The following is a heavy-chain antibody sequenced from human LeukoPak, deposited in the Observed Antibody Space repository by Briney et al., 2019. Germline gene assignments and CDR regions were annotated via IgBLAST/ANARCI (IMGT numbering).Heavy chain of an antibody. D-gene: IGHD3-3*01. CDR2: IYYSGST. CDR3: ARATRNYVFWSGYIYY. J-gene: IGHJ4*02. V-gene: IGHV4-39*07. CDR1: VGSISSSSYY. Sequence: ASETLSLTCTVSVGSISSSSYYWGWIRQPPGKGLEWIGSIYYSGSTYYNPSLKSRVTISVDTSKNQFSLKLSSVTAADTAVYYCARATRNYVFWSGYIYYWGQGTLVTVSS.